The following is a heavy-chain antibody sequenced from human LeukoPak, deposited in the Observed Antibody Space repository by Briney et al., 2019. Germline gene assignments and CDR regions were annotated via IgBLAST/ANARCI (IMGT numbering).Heavy chain of an antibody. Sequence: GGSLRLSCAASGFTFSSYSVNWVRQAPGKGLEWVSSISSSSSYIYYADSVKGRFTISRDNAKNSLYLQMNSLRAEDTAVYYCAREAVIDYTTPGIAVAAHYFDYWGQGTLVTVSS. CDR1: GFTFSSYS. V-gene: IGHV3-21*01. CDR2: ISSSSSYI. CDR3: AREAVIDYTTPGIAVAAHYFDY. J-gene: IGHJ4*02. D-gene: IGHD6-19*01.